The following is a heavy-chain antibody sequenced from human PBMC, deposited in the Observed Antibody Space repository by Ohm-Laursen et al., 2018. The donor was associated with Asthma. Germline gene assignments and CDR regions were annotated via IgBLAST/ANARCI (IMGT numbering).Heavy chain of an antibody. CDR1: GFTLKTYG. Sequence: RSLRLSCAASGFTLKTYGIHWVRQAPGKGLEWVAIIWHDGSEKVYADSVKGRFTLSRDNSKNTVFLQMNSLTAEDTAMYYCARVYGYENNIYYYGMDVWGQGTTVTVSS. V-gene: IGHV3-33*08. J-gene: IGHJ6*02. D-gene: IGHD5-18*01. CDR3: ARVYGYENNIYYYGMDV. CDR2: IWHDGSEK.